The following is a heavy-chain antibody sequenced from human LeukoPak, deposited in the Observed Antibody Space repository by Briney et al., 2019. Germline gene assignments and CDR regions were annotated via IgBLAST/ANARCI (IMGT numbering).Heavy chain of an antibody. Sequence: ASVKVSCKASGYTFTSYGISWVRQAPGQGLEWMGWISAYNGNTNYAQKLQGRVTMTTDTSTSTAYMELSSLRSEDTAVYYCARSFDDADAFDIWGQGTMVTVSS. CDR2: ISAYNGNT. CDR3: ARSFDDADAFDI. V-gene: IGHV1-18*01. J-gene: IGHJ3*02. CDR1: GYTFTSYG. D-gene: IGHD1-1*01.